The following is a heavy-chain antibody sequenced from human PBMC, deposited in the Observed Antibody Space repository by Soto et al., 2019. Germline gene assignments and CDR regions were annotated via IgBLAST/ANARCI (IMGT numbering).Heavy chain of an antibody. J-gene: IGHJ4*02. CDR3: ARSGPVGYCTNGVCYTGNYFDY. CDR2: ISYDGSNK. Sequence: QVQLVESGGGVVQPGRSLRLSCAASGFTFSSYGMHWVRQAPGKGLEWVAVISYDGSNKYYADSVKGRFTISRDNSKNTLYLQMNSLRAEDTAVYYCARSGPVGYCTNGVCYTGNYFDYWGQGTLVTVCS. V-gene: IGHV3-30*03. CDR1: GFTFSSYG. D-gene: IGHD2-8*01.